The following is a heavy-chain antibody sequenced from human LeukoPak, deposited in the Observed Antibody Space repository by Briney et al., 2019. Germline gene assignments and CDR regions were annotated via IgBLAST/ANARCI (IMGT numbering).Heavy chain of an antibody. CDR3: ARYYDFWSSYSSYYYMDV. D-gene: IGHD3-3*01. CDR2: ISGSSNYI. V-gene: IGHV3-21*01. Sequence: GGSLRLSCAASGFTFSSYSMNWVRQAPGKGLEWVSSISGSSNYIYYADSVKGRVTISRDNAKNSLYLQMNSLRAEDTAVYYCARYYDFWSSYSSYYYMDVWGKGTTVTVSS. J-gene: IGHJ6*03. CDR1: GFTFSSYS.